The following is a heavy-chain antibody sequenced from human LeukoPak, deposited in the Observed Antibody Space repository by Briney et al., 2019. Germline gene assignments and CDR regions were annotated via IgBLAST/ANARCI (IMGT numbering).Heavy chain of an antibody. CDR1: GGSISSGGYY. CDR3: ARGITMIRGNNWFDP. D-gene: IGHD3-22*01. CDR2: IYYSGST. J-gene: IGHJ5*02. V-gene: IGHV4-31*03. Sequence: SQTLSPTCTVSGGSISSGGYYWSWIRQHPGKGLEWIGYIYYSGSTYYNPSLKSRVTISVDTSKNQFSLKLSSVTAADTAVYYCARGITMIRGNNWFDPWGQGTLVTVSS.